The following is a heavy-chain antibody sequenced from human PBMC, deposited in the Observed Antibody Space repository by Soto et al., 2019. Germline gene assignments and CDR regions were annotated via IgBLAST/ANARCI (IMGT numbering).Heavy chain of an antibody. CDR3: ARDRGSYGYYNWFDP. Sequence: LSLTCAVSGYSISSGYYWGWIRQPPGKGLEWIGSIYHSGSTYYNPSLKSRVTISVDTSKNQFSLKLSSVTAADTAVYYCARDRGSYGYYNWFDPWGQGTLVTVSS. D-gene: IGHD5-18*01. V-gene: IGHV4-38-2*02. J-gene: IGHJ5*02. CDR1: GYSISSGYY. CDR2: IYHSGST.